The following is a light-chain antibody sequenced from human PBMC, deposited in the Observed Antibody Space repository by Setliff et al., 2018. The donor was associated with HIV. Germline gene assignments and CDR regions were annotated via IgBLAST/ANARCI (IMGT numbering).Light chain of an antibody. CDR3: CSYAGSYTYI. CDR1: SSDVGAYNY. Sequence: QSALAQPASVSGSPGQSVTISCTGSSSDVGAYNYVSWYQQHPGEAPKLMIYDVTKRPSGVPDRFSGSKSGNTASLTISGLQAEDEADYYCCSYAGSYTYIFGTGTKV. J-gene: IGLJ1*01. CDR2: DVT. V-gene: IGLV2-11*01.